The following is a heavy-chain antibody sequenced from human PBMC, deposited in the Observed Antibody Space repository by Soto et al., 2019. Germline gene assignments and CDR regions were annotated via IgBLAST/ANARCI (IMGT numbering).Heavy chain of an antibody. J-gene: IGHJ5*02. Sequence: EVQLVESGGGLIQPGGSLRLSCAASGFTVSSNYMSWVRQAPGKGLEWVSVIYSCGSTYYADSVKGGFTISRDNSKNTLYLQMNSLRAEDTAVYYCARGRSRYCSGGSCYSGWFDPWGQGTLVTVSS. CDR1: GFTVSSNY. CDR3: ARGRSRYCSGGSCYSGWFDP. D-gene: IGHD2-15*01. V-gene: IGHV3-66*03. CDR2: IYSCGST.